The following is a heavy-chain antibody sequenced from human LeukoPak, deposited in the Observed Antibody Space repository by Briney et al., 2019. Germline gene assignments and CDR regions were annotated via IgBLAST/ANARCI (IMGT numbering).Heavy chain of an antibody. J-gene: IGHJ4*02. D-gene: IGHD2-2*01. CDR2: IYYSGST. CDR1: GGSISSSSYY. CDR3: ARQLGYCSSTSCYADKVDY. Sequence: SETLSLTCTVSGGSISSSSYYGGWIRQPPGKGLEWIGSIYYSGSTYYNPSLKSRVTISVDTSKNQFSLKLSSVTAADTAVYYCARQLGYCSSTSCYADKVDYWGQGTLVTVSS. V-gene: IGHV4-39*01.